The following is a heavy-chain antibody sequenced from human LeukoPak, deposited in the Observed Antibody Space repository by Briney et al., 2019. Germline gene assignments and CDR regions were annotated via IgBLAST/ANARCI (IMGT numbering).Heavy chain of an antibody. D-gene: IGHD2-2*01. V-gene: IGHV4-4*09. CDR3: ARRDDCSSTSCYGGTSIDP. Sequence: KPSETLSLTCTVSGGPISSYYWSWIRQPPGKGLEWIGYIYTSGSTNYNPSLKSRVTISVDTSKNQFSLKLSSVTAADTAVYYCARRDDCSSTSCYGGTSIDPWGQGTLVTVSS. J-gene: IGHJ5*02. CDR2: IYTSGST. CDR1: GGPISSYY.